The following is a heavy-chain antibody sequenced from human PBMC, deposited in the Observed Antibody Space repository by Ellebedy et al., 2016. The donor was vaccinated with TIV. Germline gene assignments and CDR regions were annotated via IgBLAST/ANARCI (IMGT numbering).Heavy chain of an antibody. CDR2: LSYDGSNK. CDR3: ARARGCSGGRCYSADY. Sequence: GESLKISCAASGFSFSYSGMHWLRQAPGKGLEWVAVLSYDGSNKNNADSVKGRFTISRDNSKNTLYLQMNSLRAEDTAVYYCARARGCSGGRCYSADYWGQGTLVTVSS. CDR1: GFSFSYSG. V-gene: IGHV3-30*03. D-gene: IGHD2-15*01. J-gene: IGHJ4*02.